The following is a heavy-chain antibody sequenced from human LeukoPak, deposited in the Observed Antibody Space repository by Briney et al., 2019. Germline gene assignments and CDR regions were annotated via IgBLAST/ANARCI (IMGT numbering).Heavy chain of an antibody. CDR1: GFTFTNYA. D-gene: IGHD5-18*01. V-gene: IGHV3-23*01. CDR2: ISAAGGST. J-gene: IGHJ4*02. Sequence: GGSLRLSCAASGFTFTNYAMSWVRQAPGKGLEFVSAISAAGGSTYYAESVKGRFTISRDNAKNSLSLQMNNLRAEDTAVYYCARDLSRYSYGVGDDYWGQGTLVTVSS. CDR3: ARDLSRYSYGVGDDY.